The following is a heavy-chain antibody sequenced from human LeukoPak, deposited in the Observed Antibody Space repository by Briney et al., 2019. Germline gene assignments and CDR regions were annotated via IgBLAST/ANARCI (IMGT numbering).Heavy chain of an antibody. V-gene: IGHV4-61*02. CDR3: ARELYYYDSGGFDY. Sequence: PSQTLSLTCTVSGGSISSGDYYWSWIRQPAGKGLEWIGRIYTSGSTNYNPSLKSRVTMSVDTSKNQFSLKLSSVTGADTAVYYCARELYYYDSGGFDYWGQGTLVTVSS. CDR2: IYTSGST. CDR1: GGSISSGDYY. J-gene: IGHJ4*02. D-gene: IGHD3-22*01.